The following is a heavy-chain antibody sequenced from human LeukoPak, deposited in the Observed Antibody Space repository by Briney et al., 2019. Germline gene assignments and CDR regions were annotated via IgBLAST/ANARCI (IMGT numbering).Heavy chain of an antibody. J-gene: IGHJ4*02. D-gene: IGHD4-17*01. Sequence: PGGSLRLSCAASGFSFISYGMHWFRQAPGKGLEWVGVISDDGRNKKYADSVKGRFTISRDNSKDTLYLQMNSLRDEDTAVYYCAKRPSDYGDYVTYFDYWGQGTLVTVSS. CDR2: ISDDGRNK. CDR3: AKRPSDYGDYVTYFDY. V-gene: IGHV3-30*18. CDR1: GFSFISYG.